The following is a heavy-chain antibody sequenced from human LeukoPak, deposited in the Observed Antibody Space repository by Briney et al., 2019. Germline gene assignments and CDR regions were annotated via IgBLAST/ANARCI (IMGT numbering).Heavy chain of an antibody. Sequence: GGSLRLSCAASGFTFSSYGMHWVRQAPGKGLEWVAVIWYDGSNKYYADSVKGRCTISRGNSKNTLYLQMNSLRAEDTAVYYCARLDYGGNSARPSVDYWGQGTLVTVSS. CDR3: ARLDYGGNSARPSVDY. D-gene: IGHD4-23*01. J-gene: IGHJ4*02. V-gene: IGHV3-33*01. CDR2: IWYDGSNK. CDR1: GFTFSSYG.